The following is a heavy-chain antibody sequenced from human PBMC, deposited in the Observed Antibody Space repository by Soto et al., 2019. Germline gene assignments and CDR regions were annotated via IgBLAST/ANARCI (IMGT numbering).Heavy chain of an antibody. CDR3: ARDRGYSYGRYGMDV. CDR1: GFTFSSYE. Sequence: GGSLRLSCAASGFTFSSYEMNWVRQAPGKGLEWVSYISSSGSTIYCADSVKGRFTISRDNAKNSLYLQMNSLRAEDTAVYYCARDRGYSYGRYGMDVWGQGTTVTVSS. CDR2: ISSSGSTI. V-gene: IGHV3-48*03. D-gene: IGHD5-18*01. J-gene: IGHJ6*02.